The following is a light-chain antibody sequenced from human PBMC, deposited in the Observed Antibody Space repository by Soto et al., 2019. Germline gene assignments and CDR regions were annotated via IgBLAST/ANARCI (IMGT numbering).Light chain of an antibody. V-gene: IGKV1-5*03. CDR1: QSIRSW. CDR3: QQYNSYWT. J-gene: IGKJ1*01. CDR2: KAS. Sequence: DIQMTQSPSTLSASVGDRVTITCRASQSIRSWLAWYQQKPGKAPKLLIYKASNLDSGVPSRFNGSGSGTEFPLTISRLQPDDFATYYCQQYNSYWTFGQGTKVEIK.